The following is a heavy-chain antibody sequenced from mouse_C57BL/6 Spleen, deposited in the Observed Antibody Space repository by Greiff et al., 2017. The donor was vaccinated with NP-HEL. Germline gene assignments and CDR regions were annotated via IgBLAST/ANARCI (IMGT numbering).Heavy chain of an antibody. V-gene: IGHV2-5*01. D-gene: IGHD1-1*01. CDR1: GFSLTSYG. Sequence: VQLQQSGPGLVQPSQSLSITCTVSGFSLTSYGVHWVRQSPGKGLEWLGVIWRGGSTDYNAAFMSRLSITKDNSKSQVFFKMNSLQADDTAIYYCAKEDYYGSSPYFDVWGTGTTVTVSS. J-gene: IGHJ1*03. CDR2: IWRGGST. CDR3: AKEDYYGSSPYFDV.